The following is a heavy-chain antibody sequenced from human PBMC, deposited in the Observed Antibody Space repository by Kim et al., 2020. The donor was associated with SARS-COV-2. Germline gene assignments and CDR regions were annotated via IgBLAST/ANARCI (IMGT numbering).Heavy chain of an antibody. D-gene: IGHD7-27*01. CDR1: GFTFSSYA. Sequence: GGSLRLSCAASGFTFSSYAMHWVRQAPGKGLEWVAVISYDGSNKYYADSVKGRFTISRDNSKNTLYLQMNSLRAEDTAVYYCARDGDHYYYYYGMDVWG. CDR2: ISYDGSNK. V-gene: IGHV3-30*04. J-gene: IGHJ6*02. CDR3: ARDGDHYYYYYGMDV.